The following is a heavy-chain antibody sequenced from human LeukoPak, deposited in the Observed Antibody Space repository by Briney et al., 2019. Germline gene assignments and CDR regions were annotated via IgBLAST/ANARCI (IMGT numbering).Heavy chain of an antibody. V-gene: IGHV3-53*01. J-gene: IGHJ4*02. Sequence: GALRLTCAASGFTFSSYWMSWVRQAPGKGLEWVSVIYSGGSTYYADSVKGRFTISRDNSKNTLYLQMNSLRAEDTAVYYCARGGVLFDYWGQGTLVTVSS. CDR1: GFTFSSYW. CDR2: IYSGGST. CDR3: ARGGVLFDY.